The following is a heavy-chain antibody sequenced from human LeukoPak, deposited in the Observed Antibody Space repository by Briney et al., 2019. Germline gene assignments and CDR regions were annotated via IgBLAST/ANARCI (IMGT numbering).Heavy chain of an antibody. CDR3: ARDEYSSSHADY. D-gene: IGHD6-6*01. Sequence: GGSLRLSCAASGFTFSRYWMSWVRQAPEKGLEWVANIKQDASEKYYVDSVKGRFTISRDNAKNALYLEMNSLRAEDTAVYYCARDEYSSSHADYWGQGTLVTVSS. CDR1: GFTFSRYW. J-gene: IGHJ4*02. V-gene: IGHV3-7*01. CDR2: IKQDASEK.